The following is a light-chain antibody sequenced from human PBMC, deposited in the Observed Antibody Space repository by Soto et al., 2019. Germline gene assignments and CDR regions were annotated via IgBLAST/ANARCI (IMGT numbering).Light chain of an antibody. CDR1: DIGSNS. J-gene: IGLJ3*02. CDR3: QVWDNRRDPKWV. Sequence: SYELTQPPSLSVAPGQTARIPCGGDDIGSNSVHWYQQKPGQAPVLVVHDDKDRPSGIPERFSGANSGNTATLTISRVEAGDEADYYCQVWDNRRDPKWVFGGGTKVTVL. V-gene: IGLV3-21*02. CDR2: DDK.